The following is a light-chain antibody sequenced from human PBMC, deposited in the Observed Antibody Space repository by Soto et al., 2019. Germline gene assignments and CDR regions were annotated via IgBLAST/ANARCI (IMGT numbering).Light chain of an antibody. J-gene: IGLJ2*01. CDR2: LNSDGSH. Sequence: QPVLTQSPSASASLGASVKLTCPLSSGHSSYAIAWHQQQPEKGPRYLMKLNSDGSHSKGDGIPDRFSGSSSGAERYLTISSLQSEDEADYYCQTWGTDIVVFGGGTKVTVL. V-gene: IGLV4-69*01. CDR3: QTWGTDIVV. CDR1: SGHSSYA.